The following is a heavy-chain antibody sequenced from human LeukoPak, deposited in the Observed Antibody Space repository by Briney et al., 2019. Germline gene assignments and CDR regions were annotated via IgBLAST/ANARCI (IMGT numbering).Heavy chain of an antibody. CDR1: GGSISSGDYY. Sequence: SETLSLTCTVSGGSISSGDYYWSWIRQPPGKGLEWIGYIYFSGNTYYNPSLKGRVTMSVDTSKNQFSLKLSSVTAADTAVYYCARRYYFDSSGYSDAFDIWGQRTRVTVSS. CDR3: ARRYYFDSSGYSDAFDI. V-gene: IGHV4-30-4*01. D-gene: IGHD3-22*01. J-gene: IGHJ3*02. CDR2: IYFSGNT.